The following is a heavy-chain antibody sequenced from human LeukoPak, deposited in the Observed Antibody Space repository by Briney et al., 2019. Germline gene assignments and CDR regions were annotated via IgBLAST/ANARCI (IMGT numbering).Heavy chain of an antibody. CDR3: AREAPGGSGWTYFDY. CDR1: GGSISAYY. Sequence: PSETLSLTCTVSGGSISAYYWSWIRQPPGKGLEWIGYIHYSGTTNYYPSLKSRVTISLDTSKNHVSLRLTSVTAEDTAVYYCAREAPGGSGWTYFDYWGRGSLVTVSS. V-gene: IGHV4-59*01. D-gene: IGHD6-19*01. J-gene: IGHJ4*02. CDR2: IHYSGTT.